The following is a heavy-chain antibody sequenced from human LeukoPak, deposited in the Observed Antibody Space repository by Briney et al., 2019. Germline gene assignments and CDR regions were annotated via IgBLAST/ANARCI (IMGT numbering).Heavy chain of an antibody. Sequence: GGSLRLSCAASGFTFSDYYMSWIRQAPGKGLEWVSYISSSGSTIYYADSVKGRFTISRDNAKNSLYLQMNSLRAEDTGVEYRARVPRGSKQGLGLPGVEYLFDYWGPGTLGNGSS. CDR2: ISSSGSTI. V-gene: IGHV3-11*01. CDR3: ARVPRGSKQGLGLPGVEYLFDY. D-gene: IGHD6-19*01. J-gene: IGHJ4*01. CDR1: GFTFSDYY.